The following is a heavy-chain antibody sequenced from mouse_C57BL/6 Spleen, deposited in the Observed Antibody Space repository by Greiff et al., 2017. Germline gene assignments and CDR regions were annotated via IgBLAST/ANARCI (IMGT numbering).Heavy chain of an antibody. V-gene: IGHV1-43*01. D-gene: IGHD2-3*01. Sequence: EVQLQQSGPELVKPGASVKISCKASGYSFTGYYMHWVKQSSEKSLEWIGEINPSTGGTSYNQKFKGKATLTVDKSSSTAYMQLKSLTSEDSAVYYCAREDRWLQDSYSYFDYWGQGTTLTVSS. J-gene: IGHJ2*01. CDR1: GYSFTGYY. CDR3: AREDRWLQDSYSYFDY. CDR2: INPSTGGT.